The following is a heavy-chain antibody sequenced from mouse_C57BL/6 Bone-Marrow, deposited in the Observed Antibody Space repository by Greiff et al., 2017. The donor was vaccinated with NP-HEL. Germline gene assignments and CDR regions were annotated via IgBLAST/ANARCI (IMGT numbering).Heavy chain of an antibody. Sequence: QVQLQQSGAELVRPGTSVKVSCKASGYAFTNYLIEWVKQRPGQGLEWIGVINPGSGGTNYNEKFKGKATLTADKSSSTAYMQLSSLTSEDSAVYFCARSAYDGYYAFAYWGQGTLVTVSA. V-gene: IGHV1-54*01. J-gene: IGHJ3*01. CDR3: ARSAYDGYYAFAY. D-gene: IGHD2-3*01. CDR1: GYAFTNYL. CDR2: INPGSGGT.